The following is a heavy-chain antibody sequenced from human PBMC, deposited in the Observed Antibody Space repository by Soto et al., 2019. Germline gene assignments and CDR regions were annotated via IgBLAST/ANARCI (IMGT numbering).Heavy chain of an antibody. CDR3: TKDWVPFMVRGVISNWFDP. D-gene: IGHD3-10*01. Sequence: GSLRLSCAASGXTFSNACMSWVRQAPGKGLELVGRIKSKTDGGTTDYAAPVKGRFTIPRDDSKNTLYMQINSLKTEDTAVYYCTKDWVPFMVRGVISNWFDPWGQGTLGTVS. V-gene: IGHV3-15*01. J-gene: IGHJ5*02. CDR2: IKSKTDGGTT. CDR1: GXTFSNAC.